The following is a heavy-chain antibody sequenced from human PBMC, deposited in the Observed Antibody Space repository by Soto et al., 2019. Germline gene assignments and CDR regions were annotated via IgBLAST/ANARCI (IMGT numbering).Heavy chain of an antibody. CDR1: GGSITSHHYY. CDR3: GSGPSTTWIDN. CDR2: IYSGGNT. Sequence: QLQAQESGPGQVKPSQTLSLTCTVSGGSITSHHYYWGWIRQPPGKGLEWIGSIYSGGNTYYNPSLRSRLTIFVDTAKNLISLKLNSVTAADSAIYYCGSGPSTTWIDNWGLGTQVSVSS. J-gene: IGHJ4*02. D-gene: IGHD2-2*01. V-gene: IGHV4-39*01.